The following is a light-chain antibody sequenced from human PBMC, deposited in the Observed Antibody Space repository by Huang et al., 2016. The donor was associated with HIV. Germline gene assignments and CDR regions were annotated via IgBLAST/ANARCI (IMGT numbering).Light chain of an antibody. CDR3: HQYGSSPWT. Sequence: EIVLTQSPGTLSVSPGERATLSCRASQSVSTNYLAWYQQRPGQAPRLLIYGASSRATGIPNRFSGSGSGTDFTLTMSRLEPEDFAVYYCHQYGSSPWTFGQGTKVEIK. CDR2: GAS. CDR1: QSVSTNY. J-gene: IGKJ1*01. V-gene: IGKV3-20*01.